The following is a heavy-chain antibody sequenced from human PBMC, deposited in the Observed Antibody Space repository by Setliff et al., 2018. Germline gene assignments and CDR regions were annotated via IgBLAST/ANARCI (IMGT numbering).Heavy chain of an antibody. D-gene: IGHD2-21*01. J-gene: IGHJ4*02. V-gene: IGHV1-18*01. CDR1: GGTFSSYG. Sequence: ASVKVSCKASGGTFSSYGISWVRQAPGQGLEWMGWINPNSGETNNAQKFQDRLSVTADTSSKTIYMELRSLTSDDTAVYFCTASRAPRVVLAADFDLWGQGTLVTVSS. CDR2: INPNSGET. CDR3: TASRAPRVVLAADFDL.